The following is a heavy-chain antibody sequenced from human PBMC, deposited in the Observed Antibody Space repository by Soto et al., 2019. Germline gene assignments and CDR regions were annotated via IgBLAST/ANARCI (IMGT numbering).Heavy chain of an antibody. CDR3: ARGTYCGSDCYWTLDY. Sequence: SETLSLTCTVAGASISDYFWTWIRQPPGKGLEWIGYFYYGETTNKKSSLNSRFAVSVDTSKSQFSLKVTSVTTADTAVYYCARGTYCGSDCYWTLDYWGQGKMVT. CDR1: GASISDYF. J-gene: IGHJ4*02. D-gene: IGHD2-21*02. CDR2: FYYGETT. V-gene: IGHV4-59*01.